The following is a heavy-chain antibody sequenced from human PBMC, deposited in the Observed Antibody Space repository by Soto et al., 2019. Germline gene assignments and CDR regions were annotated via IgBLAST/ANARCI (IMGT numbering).Heavy chain of an antibody. CDR3: ARQGFGPLHGLVDV. CDR1: GGSISSYY. J-gene: IGHJ6*02. D-gene: IGHD3-10*01. V-gene: IGHV4-59*08. CDR2: VHHSWGS. Sequence: QVQLQESGPGLVKPSETLSLSCTVSGGSISSYYWSWFRQSPGKRMEWIGYVHHSWGSSYNPSLQRRVAISLDTSTGQFSLKVTSVTATDTAVYYCARQGFGPLHGLVDVWGQGTTVTVSS.